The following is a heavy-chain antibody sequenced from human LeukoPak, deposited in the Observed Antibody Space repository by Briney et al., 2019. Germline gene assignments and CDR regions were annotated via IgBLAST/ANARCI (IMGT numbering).Heavy chain of an antibody. D-gene: IGHD5-12*01. CDR3: AGVVVATIRNYYYGMDV. Sequence: TSVKVSCKASGGTFSSYAISWVRQAPGQGLEWMGRIIPILGIANYAQKFQGRVTITADKSTSTAYMELSSLRSEDTAVYYCAGVVVATIRNYYYGMDVWGQGTTITVSS. CDR2: IIPILGIA. V-gene: IGHV1-69*04. J-gene: IGHJ6*02. CDR1: GGTFSSYA.